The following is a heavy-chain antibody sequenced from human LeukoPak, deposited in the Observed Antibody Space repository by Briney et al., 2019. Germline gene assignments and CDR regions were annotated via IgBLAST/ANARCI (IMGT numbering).Heavy chain of an antibody. Sequence: GGSLRLSCAASGFKFNTYSMNWVRQAPGKGLEWVSYISSSSTTIYYADSVKGRFTVSRDNAKDSLYLQMDSLRAEDTGVYYCAREWDSRTYYYYYYIDGWGTGTTVTVSS. V-gene: IGHV3-48*04. J-gene: IGHJ6*03. CDR1: GFKFNTYS. D-gene: IGHD6-13*01. CDR3: AREWDSRTYYYYYYIDG. CDR2: ISSSSTTI.